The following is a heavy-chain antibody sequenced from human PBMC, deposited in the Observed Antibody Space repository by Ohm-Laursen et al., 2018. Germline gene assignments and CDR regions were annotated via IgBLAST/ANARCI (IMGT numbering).Heavy chain of an antibody. V-gene: IGHV3-9*01. CDR3: ARKVTPLDY. CDR1: GFTFDDYA. Sequence: SLRLSCAASGFTFDDYAMQWVRQAPGKGLEWVSGISWNSGSIDYADSVKGRFTISRDNAKNLVYLQMNSLTVEDTAIYYCARKVTPLDYWGQGTLVTVSS. J-gene: IGHJ4*02. D-gene: IGHD4-23*01. CDR2: ISWNSGSI.